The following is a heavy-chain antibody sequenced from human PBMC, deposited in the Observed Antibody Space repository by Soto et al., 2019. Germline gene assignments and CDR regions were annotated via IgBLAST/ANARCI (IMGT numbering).Heavy chain of an antibody. CDR2: ISSDGSDK. J-gene: IGHJ4*02. Sequence: QVQLVESGGGVVQPGRSLRLSCAASGFSFSNCGMHWVRQAPGKGLEWVAAISSDGSDKYYSESVKGRFTISRDNSKKTLFLQMNSLRVEDTAVYYCVKGSEVARQELDYWGQGTLGTVSS. D-gene: IGHD2-15*01. CDR3: VKGSEVARQELDY. V-gene: IGHV3-30*18. CDR1: GFSFSNCG.